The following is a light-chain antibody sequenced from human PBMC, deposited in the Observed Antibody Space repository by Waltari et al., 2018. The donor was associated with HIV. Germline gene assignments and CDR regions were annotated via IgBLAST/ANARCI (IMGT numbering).Light chain of an antibody. CDR3: AAWNDRLSGYV. CDR2: TNN. CDR1: SSNTGRSN. J-gene: IGLJ1*01. V-gene: IGLV1-47*01. Sequence: QSLLTLPPPASGTPGPRVTLPCSCSSSNTGRSNVYWYQQLPGTAPKLLIYTNNQRPSGVPDRFSGSKSGTSASLAISGLRSEDEADYYCAAWNDRLSGYVFGTGTKVTV.